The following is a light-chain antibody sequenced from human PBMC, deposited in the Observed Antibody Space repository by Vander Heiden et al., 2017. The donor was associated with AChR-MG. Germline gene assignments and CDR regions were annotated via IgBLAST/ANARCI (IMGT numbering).Light chain of an antibody. V-gene: IGKV4-1*01. J-gene: IGKJ2*01. Sequence: DIVMTQSPDSLAVSLGERATINCKSSQSVLYSSNNKNYLAWYQQKPGQPPKLLIYWASTRESGVPDRFSGSGSGTAFTLTISSLQAEDVALYYCQQYYSTPYTLGQGTKLEIK. CDR2: WAS. CDR3: QQYYSTPYT. CDR1: QSVLYSSNNKNY.